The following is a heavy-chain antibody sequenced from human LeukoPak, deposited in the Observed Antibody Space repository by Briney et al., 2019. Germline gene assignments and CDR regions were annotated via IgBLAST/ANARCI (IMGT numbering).Heavy chain of an antibody. CDR3: AKGPYYYDSSGYNYFDY. J-gene: IGHJ4*02. V-gene: IGHV3-9*01. CDR1: GFTFDDYA. CDR2: ISWNSGSI. Sequence: GRSLRLSCAASGFTFDDYAMHWVRQAPGKGLEWASGISWNSGSIGYADSVKGRFTISRDNAKNSLYLQMNSLRAEDTALYYCAKGPYYYDSSGYNYFDYWGQGTLVTVSS. D-gene: IGHD3-22*01.